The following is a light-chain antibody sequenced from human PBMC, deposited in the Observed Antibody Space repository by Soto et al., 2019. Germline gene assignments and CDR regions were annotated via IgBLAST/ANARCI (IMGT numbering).Light chain of an antibody. V-gene: IGKV1-6*01. CDR2: SAS. CDR1: QDIKDE. CDR3: LQHDSYPWT. J-gene: IGKJ1*01. Sequence: AIQMTQSPSSLSAFVGDSVTITFRASQDIKDEVGWYQQKPGKAPRLLIFSASSLQSGVPSRFRGSGTGTDFTLTISGLQAADFATYYCLQHDSYPWTFGQGTKVDIK.